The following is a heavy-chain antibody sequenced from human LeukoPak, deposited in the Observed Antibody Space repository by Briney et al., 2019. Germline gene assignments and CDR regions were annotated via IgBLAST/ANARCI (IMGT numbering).Heavy chain of an antibody. V-gene: IGHV4-30-4*01. J-gene: IGHJ4*02. CDR2: IYYSRST. CDR1: GGSISSGDYY. Sequence: PSETLYLTCTVSGGSISSGDYYWSWIRQPPGKGLEWIGYIYYSRSTYYNPSLKSRVTMSVDTSKNQFSLKLSSVTAADTAVYYCASFCSSTSCYGGYWGQGTLVTVSS. D-gene: IGHD2-2*01. CDR3: ASFCSSTSCYGGY.